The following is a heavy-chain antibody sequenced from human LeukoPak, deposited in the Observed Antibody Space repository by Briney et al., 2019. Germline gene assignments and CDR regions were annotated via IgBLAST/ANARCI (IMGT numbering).Heavy chain of an antibody. V-gene: IGHV4-39*01. Sequence: SETLSLTCTVSGGSISRSSYYWGWIRQPPGKGLEWIGSIYYSGSTYYNPSLKSRVTISVDTSKNQFSLKLSSVTAADTAVYYCARAGIAAAGTGAAFDYWGQGTLVTVSS. J-gene: IGHJ4*02. CDR3: ARAGIAAAGTGAAFDY. D-gene: IGHD6-13*01. CDR2: IYYSGST. CDR1: GGSISRSSYY.